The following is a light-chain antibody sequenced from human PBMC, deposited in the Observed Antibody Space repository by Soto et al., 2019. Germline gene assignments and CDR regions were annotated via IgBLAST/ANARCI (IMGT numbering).Light chain of an antibody. J-gene: IGLJ1*01. V-gene: IGLV2-14*01. CDR1: SSDVGGYNY. CDR3: SSYTSSSTYV. Sequence: QSALTQPASVSGSPGQSITISCTGTSSDVGGYNYVSWYQQQPGKAHKLMIYDVSNRPSGVSNRFSGSKSGNTASLTISGRQAEDEADYYCSSYTSSSTYVFGTGTKLTVL. CDR2: DVS.